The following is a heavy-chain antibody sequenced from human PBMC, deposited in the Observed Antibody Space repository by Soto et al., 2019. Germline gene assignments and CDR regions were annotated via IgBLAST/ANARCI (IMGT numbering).Heavy chain of an antibody. Sequence: EVQLLESGGGLVQPGGSLRLSCAASGFTFSSYAMSWVRQAPGKGLEWVSAISGSGGSTYYADSVKGRFTISRDNSKNTLYLQMSSLRAEDTAVYYCAKGEVGEYCSGGSCYGGQEYFQHWGQGSLVTVSS. CDR3: AKGEVGEYCSGGSCYGGQEYFQH. D-gene: IGHD2-15*01. CDR1: GFTFSSYA. J-gene: IGHJ1*01. V-gene: IGHV3-23*01. CDR2: ISGSGGST.